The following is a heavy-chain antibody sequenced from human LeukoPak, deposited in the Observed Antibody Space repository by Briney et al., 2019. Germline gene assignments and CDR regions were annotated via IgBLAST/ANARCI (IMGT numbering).Heavy chain of an antibody. D-gene: IGHD5-24*01. CDR3: VKELREERAPEVETDAFDI. J-gene: IGHJ3*02. V-gene: IGHV1-18*01. Sequence: AAVTVSFMSSGYTFMHYGISWVRQAPGQGGEWVGRISAHNGDTNYLQRFQGRVTMSTDTPPPTLYIELRSQRSDEPAGYYSVKELREERAPEVETDAFDIWGQGTMVTVSS. CDR1: GYTFMHYG. CDR2: ISAHNGDT.